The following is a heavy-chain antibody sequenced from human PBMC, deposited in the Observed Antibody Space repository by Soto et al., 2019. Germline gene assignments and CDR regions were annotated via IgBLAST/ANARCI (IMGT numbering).Heavy chain of an antibody. Sequence: SETLSLTCTHSGVSTIDTNKYYWGWIRETPGKGLEWIGSIYYGGDTYYNPSLKSRVTISEDRSKKLFSLRLASVTAADTAVYYCARGVVLVPPGILRRGDFFDPWGQGTLVTV. CDR2: IYYGGDT. CDR3: ARGVVLVPPGILRRGDFFDP. CDR1: GVSTIDTNKYY. V-gene: IGHV4-39*01. J-gene: IGHJ5*02. D-gene: IGHD2-2*01.